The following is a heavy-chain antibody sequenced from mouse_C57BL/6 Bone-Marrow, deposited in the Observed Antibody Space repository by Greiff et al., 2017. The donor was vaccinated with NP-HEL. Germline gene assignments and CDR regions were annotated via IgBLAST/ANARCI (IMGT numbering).Heavy chain of an antibody. CDR2: INYDGSST. CDR1: GFTFSDYY. V-gene: IGHV5-16*01. J-gene: IGHJ4*01. Sequence: EVKVVVSEGGLVQPGSSMKLSCTTSGFTFSDYYMAWVRQVPEKGLDWVANINYDGSSTYYLDSLKSRFIISRDNAKNILYLQMSSLKSEDTATYYCAREGGLRRRTYAMDYWGQGTSVTVSS. D-gene: IGHD2-4*01. CDR3: AREGGLRRRTYAMDY.